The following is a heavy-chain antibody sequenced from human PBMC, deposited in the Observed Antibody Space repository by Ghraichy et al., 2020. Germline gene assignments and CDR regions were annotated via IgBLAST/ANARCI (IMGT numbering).Heavy chain of an antibody. V-gene: IGHV1-3*01. CDR3: ARGFARFGELIYYYGMDV. J-gene: IGHJ6*02. CDR2: INAGNGNT. CDR1: GYTFTSYA. Sequence: ASVKVSCKASGYTFTSYAMHWVRQAPGQRLEWMGWINAGNGNTKYSQKFQGRVTITRDTSASTAYMELSSLRSEDTAVYYCARGFARFGELIYYYGMDVWGQGTTVTVSS. D-gene: IGHD3-10*01.